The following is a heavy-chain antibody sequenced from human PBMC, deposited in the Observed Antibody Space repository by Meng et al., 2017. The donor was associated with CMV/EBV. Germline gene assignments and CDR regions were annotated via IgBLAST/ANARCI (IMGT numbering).Heavy chain of an antibody. V-gene: IGHV1-18*01. CDR2: ISAYNGNT. CDR1: GYTFTSYG. CDR3: ASGSRDSVYYYYGMDV. J-gene: IGHJ6*02. Sequence: ASVKVSCKASGYTFTSYGISWVRQAPGQGLEWMGWISAYNGNTNYAQKLQGRVTMTTDTSTSTAYMELSRLRSDDTAVYYCASGSRDSVYYYYGMDVWGQGTTVTVSS. D-gene: IGHD2-15*01.